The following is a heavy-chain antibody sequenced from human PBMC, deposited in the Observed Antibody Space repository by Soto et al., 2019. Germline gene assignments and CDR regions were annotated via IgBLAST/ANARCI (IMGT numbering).Heavy chain of an antibody. CDR2: IYDSGST. V-gene: IGHV4-31*03. J-gene: IGHJ4*02. CDR3: ARIKTGLSLGAHPRSNKRSSYSFDY. CDR1: GGSISSGGYY. Sequence: SETLSLTCTVSGGSISSGGYYWSWIRQHPGKGLEWSGYIYDSGSTYYNPSLKSRVTISVDTSKNQFSLKLSSVTAADTAVYYCARIKTGLSLGAHPRSNKRSSYSFDYWGQGTLVTVSS. D-gene: IGHD3-9*01.